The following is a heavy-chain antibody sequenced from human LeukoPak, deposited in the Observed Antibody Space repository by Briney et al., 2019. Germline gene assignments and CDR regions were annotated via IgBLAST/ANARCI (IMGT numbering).Heavy chain of an antibody. CDR2: ISGSGGST. Sequence: GGSLRLSCAASGFTFSSYGMSWVRQAPGKGLEWVSAISGSGGSTYYADSVKGRFTISRDNSKNTLYLQMNSLRAEDTAVYYCARKYDYGDYFDYWGQGTLVTVSS. CDR3: ARKYDYGDYFDY. V-gene: IGHV3-23*01. CDR1: GFTFSSYG. J-gene: IGHJ4*02. D-gene: IGHD4-17*01.